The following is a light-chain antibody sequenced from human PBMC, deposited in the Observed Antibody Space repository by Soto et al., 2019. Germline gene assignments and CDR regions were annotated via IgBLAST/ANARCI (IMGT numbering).Light chain of an antibody. J-gene: IGKJ1*01. V-gene: IGKV3-20*01. CDR1: QSVSSH. CDR2: GAS. Sequence: EIVLTQFPGTLSLSPGERATLSCRASQSVSSHLAWYQQKPGQAPRLLIYGASSRATGIPDRFSGSGSGTDLTLTISRLEPEDFVVYYCQQYGSSRTFGQGTKVEIK. CDR3: QQYGSSRT.